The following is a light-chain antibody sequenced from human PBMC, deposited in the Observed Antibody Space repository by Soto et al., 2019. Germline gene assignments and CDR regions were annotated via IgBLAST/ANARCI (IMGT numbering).Light chain of an antibody. CDR2: DAS. Sequence: EIVLTQSPATLSLSPGERATLSCRASQSVSRYLAWYQQKSGQAPRLLIYDASNRATGIPARFSGSGSGTDFTLTISSLEPEDFALYYCQHRSDGYTFGQGTKLEIK. CDR3: QHRSDGYT. V-gene: IGKV3-11*01. CDR1: QSVSRY. J-gene: IGKJ2*01.